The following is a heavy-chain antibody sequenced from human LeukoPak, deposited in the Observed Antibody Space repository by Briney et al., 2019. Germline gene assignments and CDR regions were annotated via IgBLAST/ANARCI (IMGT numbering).Heavy chain of an antibody. CDR2: IYYRVTS. D-gene: IGHD6-13*01. CDR3: ARISSSNWYNERGAFDV. V-gene: IGHV4-59*01. J-gene: IGHJ3*01. Sequence: SETLSLTCTVSGDSISTYYWSWIRQPPGKGLEWIGYIYYRVTSDYNPSLKSRVTMSVDMSTRQISLKLRSVTAADTAVYYCARISSSNWYNERGAFDVWGQGTMVTVSS. CDR1: GDSISTYY.